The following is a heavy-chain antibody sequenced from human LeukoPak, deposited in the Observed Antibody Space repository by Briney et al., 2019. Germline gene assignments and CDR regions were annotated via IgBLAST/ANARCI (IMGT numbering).Heavy chain of an antibody. D-gene: IGHD2-2*03. CDR1: GASVSSRSYY. V-gene: IGHV4-39*07. CDR3: ARLLRVGYCSTTTCNWFDP. CDR2: IYYSGST. Sequence: SETLSLTCTVSGASVSSRSYYWGWIRQPPGKGLEWIGSIYYSGSTYYSPSLKSRVTISVDTSKNQFSLKLSSVTAADTAVYYCARLLRVGYCSTTTCNWFDPWGQGTLVTVSS. J-gene: IGHJ5*02.